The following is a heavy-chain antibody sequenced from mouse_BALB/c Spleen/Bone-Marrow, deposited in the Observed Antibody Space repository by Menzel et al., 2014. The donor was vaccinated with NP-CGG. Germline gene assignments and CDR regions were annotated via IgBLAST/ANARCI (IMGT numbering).Heavy chain of an antibody. J-gene: IGHJ3*01. Sequence: EVMLVESGGGLVQPGGSLKLSCPASGFDFSGYWMSWVRQAPGKGLEWIGEINPDSTTINYAPSRKDKFIISRDNAKNTLFLQMSKVRSEDTALYYCARLSYYGRFAYWGQETLVTVSA. CDR3: ARLSYYGRFAY. V-gene: IGHV4-1*02. CDR1: GFDFSGYW. CDR2: INPDSTTI. D-gene: IGHD1-1*01.